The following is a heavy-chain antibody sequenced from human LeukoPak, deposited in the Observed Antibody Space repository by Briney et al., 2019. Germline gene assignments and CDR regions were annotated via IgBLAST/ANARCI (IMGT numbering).Heavy chain of an antibody. CDR2: INHSGST. J-gene: IGHJ5*02. CDR1: GGSFSGYY. V-gene: IGHV4-34*01. D-gene: IGHD3-3*01. Sequence: EASETLSLTCAVYGGSFSGYYWSWIRQPPGKGLDWIGEINHSGSTNYNPSLKSRVTISVDTSKNQFSLKLSSVTAADTAVYYCARDSRRITIFGVVIGNWFDPWGQGTLVTVSS. CDR3: ARDSRRITIFGVVIGNWFDP.